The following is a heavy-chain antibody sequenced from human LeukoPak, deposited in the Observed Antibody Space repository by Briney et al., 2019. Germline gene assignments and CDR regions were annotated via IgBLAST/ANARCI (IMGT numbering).Heavy chain of an antibody. J-gene: IGHJ4*02. CDR2: IYYSGST. D-gene: IGHD3-3*01. Sequence: SETLSLTCTVSGGSISSSSYYWGWIRQPPGKGLEWIRSIYYSGSTYYNPSLKSRVTISVDTSKNQFSLKLSSVTAADTAVYYCARLRIFGFDYWGQGTLVTVSS. CDR3: ARLRIFGFDY. CDR1: GGSISSSSYY. V-gene: IGHV4-39*01.